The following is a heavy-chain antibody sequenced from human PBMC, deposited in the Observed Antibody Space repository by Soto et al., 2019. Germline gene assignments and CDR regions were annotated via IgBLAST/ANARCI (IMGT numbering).Heavy chain of an antibody. J-gene: IGHJ4*02. V-gene: IGHV3-21*01. Sequence: GGSLRLSCAASGFTFSSYSMNWVRQAPGKWLEWVSSISSSSSYIYYADSVKGRFTISRDNAKNSLYLQMNSLRAEDTAVYYCASHGDYGYFDYWGQGXLVTVPS. D-gene: IGHD4-17*01. CDR2: ISSSSSYI. CDR3: ASHGDYGYFDY. CDR1: GFTFSSYS.